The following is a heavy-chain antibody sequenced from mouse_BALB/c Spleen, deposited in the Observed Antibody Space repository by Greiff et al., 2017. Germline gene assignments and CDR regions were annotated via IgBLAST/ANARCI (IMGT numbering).Heavy chain of an antibody. V-gene: IGHV5-6-5*01. CDR3: ARGRVDGYYVEFDYAMDY. CDR2: ISSGGST. J-gene: IGHJ4*01. D-gene: IGHD2-3*01. Sequence: EVKLMESGGGLVKPGGSLKLSCAASGFTFSSYAMSWVRQTPEKRLEWVASISSGGSTYYPDSVKGRFTISRDNARNILYLQMSSLRSEDTAMYYCARGRVDGYYVEFDYAMDYWGQGTSVTVSS. CDR1: GFTFSSYA.